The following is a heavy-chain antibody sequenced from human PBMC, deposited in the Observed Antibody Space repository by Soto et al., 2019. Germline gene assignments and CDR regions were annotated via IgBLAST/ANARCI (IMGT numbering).Heavy chain of an antibody. CDR1: GYTFTSYG. Sequence: VSVKVSCKAPGYTFTSYGISWVRHAPGQGLEWMGWINPSDGNRNFAQKFEDRVTKTTATSTNTVFLELRSLKSDDTAIYYCARDRLRGYDSSGFYSWGQGTMVTVSS. D-gene: IGHD3-22*01. V-gene: IGHV1-18*01. J-gene: IGHJ4*02. CDR3: ARDRLRGYDSSGFYS. CDR2: INPSDGNR.